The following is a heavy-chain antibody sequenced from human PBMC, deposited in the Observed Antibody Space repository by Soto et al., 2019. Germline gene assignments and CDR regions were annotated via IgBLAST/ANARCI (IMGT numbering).Heavy chain of an antibody. J-gene: IGHJ6*02. D-gene: IGHD1-1*01. CDR1: GYTFTSYG. CDR3: ARVTINWNYYYYGMDV. Sequence: QVQLVQSGAEVKKPGASVKVSCKASGYTFTSYGISWVRQAPGQGLEWMGWISAYNGNTNYAQKLQGRVTLTTDTSTSTAYMELRSLRSDDTAVYYCARVTINWNYYYYGMDVWGQGTTVTVSS. CDR2: ISAYNGNT. V-gene: IGHV1-18*04.